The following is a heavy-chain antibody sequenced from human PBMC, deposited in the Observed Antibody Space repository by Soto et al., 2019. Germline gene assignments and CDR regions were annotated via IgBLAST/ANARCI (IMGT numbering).Heavy chain of an antibody. Sequence: PGGSLRLSCSASGFTFSSYRMNWVRQAQGKGLEWVSSISSSSSYIYYADSVKGRFTISRDNAKNSLYLQMNSLRAEDTAVYYCARALSSTSFQYYFDYWGQGTLVTVSS. V-gene: IGHV3-21*01. CDR3: ARALSSTSFQYYFDY. J-gene: IGHJ4*02. CDR1: GFTFSSYR. CDR2: ISSSSSYI. D-gene: IGHD2-2*01.